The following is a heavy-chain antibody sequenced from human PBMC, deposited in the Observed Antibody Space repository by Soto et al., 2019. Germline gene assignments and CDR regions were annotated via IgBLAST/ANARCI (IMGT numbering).Heavy chain of an antibody. CDR3: ARGGIQLWNHFDY. J-gene: IGHJ4*02. V-gene: IGHV4-34*01. CDR1: GGSFSGYY. D-gene: IGHD5-18*01. CDR2: INHSGST. Sequence: SETLSLTCAVYGGSFSGYYWSWIRQPPGKGLEWIGEINHSGSTNYNPSLKSRVTISVDTSKNQFSLKLSSVTAADTAVYYCARGGIQLWNHFDYWGQGTLVTVSS.